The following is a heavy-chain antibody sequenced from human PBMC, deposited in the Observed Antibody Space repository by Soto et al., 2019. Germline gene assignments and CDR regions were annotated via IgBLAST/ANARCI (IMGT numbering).Heavy chain of an antibody. J-gene: IGHJ1*01. CDR1: GGSISSYY. V-gene: IGHV4-59*01. CDR3: ARVSSIGWGGYYYGEY. D-gene: IGHD3-22*01. Sequence: SETLSLTCTVSGGSISSYYWSWIRQPPGKGLEWIGYIYYSVSNNYNPSLKSRVTISVDTSKNQFSLKLSSVTAADTAVYYSARVSSIGWGGYYYGEYWGQGT. CDR2: IYYSVSN.